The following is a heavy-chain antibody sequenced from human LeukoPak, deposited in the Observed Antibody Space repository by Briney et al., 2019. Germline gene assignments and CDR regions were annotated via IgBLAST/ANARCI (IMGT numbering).Heavy chain of an antibody. CDR1: GFTFSSHS. J-gene: IGHJ4*02. CDR3: ARDHGDILTGYTYYFDY. D-gene: IGHD3-9*01. Sequence: GGSLRLSCAASGFTFSSHSMNWVRQAPGKGLEWVSSISSSSSYIYYADSVKGRFTISRDNAKNSLYLQMNSLRAEDTAVYYCARDHGDILTGYTYYFDYWGQGTLVTVSS. CDR2: ISSSSSYI. V-gene: IGHV3-21*01.